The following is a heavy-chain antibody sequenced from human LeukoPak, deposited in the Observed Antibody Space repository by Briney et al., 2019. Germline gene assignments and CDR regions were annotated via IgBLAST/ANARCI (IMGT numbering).Heavy chain of an antibody. J-gene: IGHJ4*02. Sequence: VASVKVSCKASGYTFTGYYMHWVRQAPGQGLEWMGWIYPNSGATKYAQKFQGRVTMTRETSISTAYMELSGLRSDDTAVYYCGTLLSNGPFDYWGQGSLVTVSS. CDR2: IYPNSGAT. CDR1: GYTFTGYY. V-gene: IGHV1-2*02. CDR3: GTLLSNGPFDY.